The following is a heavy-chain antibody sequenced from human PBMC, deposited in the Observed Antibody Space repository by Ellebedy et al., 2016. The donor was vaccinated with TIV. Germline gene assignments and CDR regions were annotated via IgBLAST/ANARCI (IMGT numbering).Heavy chain of an antibody. CDR2: IWYDGTEK. CDR1: GFTFSSFG. D-gene: IGHD3-22*01. V-gene: IGHV3-33*08. Sequence: GESLKISCAASGFTFSSFGMHWVRQAPGKGLGWVAVIWYDGTEKYYADSVKGRFTISRDKSRNTLNQPMNRLRPEDTAVYYCARDYSNDSGGSMPGYWGQGTLVTVSS. J-gene: IGHJ4*02. CDR3: ARDYSNDSGGSMPGY.